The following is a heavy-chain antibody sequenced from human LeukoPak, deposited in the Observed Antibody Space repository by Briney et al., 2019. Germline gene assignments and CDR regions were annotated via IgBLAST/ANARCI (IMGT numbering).Heavy chain of an antibody. CDR3: ARGPRSGHHDY. D-gene: IGHD6-19*01. J-gene: IGHJ4*02. V-gene: IGHV4-4*07. Sequence: SETLSPTCSVAGGSVSSYYWSWIRQPAGKGLEWIGRIYSSGTTNYNPSLKSRVTMSLDTSKNRFSLKLSSVTAADTAVYYCARGPRSGHHDYWGQGILVTVSS. CDR1: GGSVSSYY. CDR2: IYSSGTT.